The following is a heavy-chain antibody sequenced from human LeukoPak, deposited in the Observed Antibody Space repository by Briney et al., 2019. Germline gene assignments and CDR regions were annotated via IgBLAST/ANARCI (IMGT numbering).Heavy chain of an antibody. CDR1: GDSISSYS. J-gene: IGHJ4*02. CDR3: AREGQVELLDAHFDI. V-gene: IGHV4-59*01. D-gene: IGHD1-1*01. Sequence: PSETLSLTCTVSGDSISSYSWNWIRQPPGKGLEWIGYMYYTGSTHYNPSLKSRVTLSVDTSKNQLSLKLNSVTAADTAVYYCAREGQVELLDAHFDIWGQGTRVT. CDR2: MYYTGST.